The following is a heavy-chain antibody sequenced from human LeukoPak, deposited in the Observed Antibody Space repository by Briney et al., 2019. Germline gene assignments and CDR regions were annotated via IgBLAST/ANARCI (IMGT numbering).Heavy chain of an antibody. CDR2: ISYIGST. J-gene: IGHJ3*02. D-gene: IGHD4-17*01. CDR3: ARDLVTVTKGFDI. Sequence: SETLSLTCAVSDDTFSSHYWTWIRQPPGKGLEWIGYISYIGSTNYNPSLKSRVTISIDTSKNQFSLKLSSVTAADTAVYYCARDLVTVTKGFDIWGQGTMVSVSS. V-gene: IGHV4-59*11. CDR1: DDTFSSHY.